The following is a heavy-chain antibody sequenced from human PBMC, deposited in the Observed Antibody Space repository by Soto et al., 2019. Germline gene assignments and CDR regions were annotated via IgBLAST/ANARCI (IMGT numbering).Heavy chain of an antibody. D-gene: IGHD2-2*01. J-gene: IGHJ4*02. CDR2: ISDSGST. V-gene: IGHV3-23*01. Sequence: EVQLLESGGGLVQPGGSLRLSCTASGFTFSTYAMSWVRQAPGKGLEWVSTISDSGSTYYAYSVKGRFTISRDNSKNSLYLEMNSLRAEDTAVYYCAKDKGGRYCSRTSCLYSFDYWGQGTLVTVSS. CDR3: AKDKGGRYCSRTSCLYSFDY. CDR1: GFTFSTYA.